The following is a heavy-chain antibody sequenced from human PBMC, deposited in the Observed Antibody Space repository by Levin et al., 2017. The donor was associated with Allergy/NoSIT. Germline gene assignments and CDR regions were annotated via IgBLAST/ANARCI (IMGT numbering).Heavy chain of an antibody. CDR3: ARQNGDTAVSAYFDY. CDR1: GYSFTSYW. Sequence: GESLKISCKGSGYSFTSYWIGWVRQMPGKGLEWMGIIYPGDSDTRYSPSFQGQVTISADKSISTAYLQWSSLKASDTAMYYCARQNGDTAVSAYFDYWGQGTLVTVSS. J-gene: IGHJ4*02. CDR2: IYPGDSDT. D-gene: IGHD5-18*01. V-gene: IGHV5-51*01.